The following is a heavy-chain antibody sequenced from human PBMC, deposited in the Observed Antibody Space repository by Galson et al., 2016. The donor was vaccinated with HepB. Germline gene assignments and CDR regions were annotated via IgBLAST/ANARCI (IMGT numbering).Heavy chain of an antibody. CDR3: AKGARTGATNSYYYGMDV. V-gene: IGHV3-23*01. CDR2: ISGSGGST. CDR1: GFTFNSYA. J-gene: IGHJ6*02. Sequence: SLRLSCAASGFTFNSYAMSWVRQAPGKGLEWVSAISGSGGSTYYADSVKGRFTISRDNSKNTLYLQMNSLRAEDTAVYYCAKGARTGATNSYYYGMDVWGQGTTVTVSS. D-gene: IGHD1-1*01.